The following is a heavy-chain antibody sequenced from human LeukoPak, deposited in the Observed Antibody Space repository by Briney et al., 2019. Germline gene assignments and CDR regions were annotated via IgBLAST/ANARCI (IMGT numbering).Heavy chain of an antibody. Sequence: ASVKVSCKVSGYTLTELSMHWVRQAPGKGLEWMGGFDPEDGETIYAQKFQGRVTMTEDTSTDTAYMELSSLRSEDTAVYYCATRGITMVRGVIIGWFDPWGQGTLVTVSP. CDR3: ATRGITMVRGVIIGWFDP. CDR1: GYTLTELS. J-gene: IGHJ5*02. D-gene: IGHD3-10*01. CDR2: FDPEDGET. V-gene: IGHV1-24*01.